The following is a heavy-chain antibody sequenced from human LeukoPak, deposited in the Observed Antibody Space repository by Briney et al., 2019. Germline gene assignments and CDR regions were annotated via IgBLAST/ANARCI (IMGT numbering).Heavy chain of an antibody. CDR1: GGSISSYY. CDR3: ARQRLARFGEFYFDY. D-gene: IGHD3-10*01. J-gene: IGHJ4*02. CDR2: IYYSGST. Sequence: SETLSLTCTVSGGSISSYYWSWIRQPPGKGLEWIGYIYYSGSTNYNPSLKSRVTISVDTSKNQFSLKPSSVTAADTAVYYCARQRLARFGEFYFDYWGQGTLVTVSS. V-gene: IGHV4-59*08.